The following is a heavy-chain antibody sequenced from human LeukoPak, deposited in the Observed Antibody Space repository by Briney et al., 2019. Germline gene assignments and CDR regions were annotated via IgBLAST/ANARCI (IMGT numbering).Heavy chain of an antibody. CDR2: INWNGGST. V-gene: IGHV3-20*04. CDR3: ARVSRRWLQLGYFDY. Sequence: GGSLRLSCAASGFTFDDYGMSWVRQAPGKGLEWVSGINWNGGSTGYADSVKGRFTISRDNAKNSLYLQMNSLRAEDTALYYCARVSRRWLQLGYFDYWGQGTLVTVSS. D-gene: IGHD5-24*01. J-gene: IGHJ4*02. CDR1: GFTFDDYG.